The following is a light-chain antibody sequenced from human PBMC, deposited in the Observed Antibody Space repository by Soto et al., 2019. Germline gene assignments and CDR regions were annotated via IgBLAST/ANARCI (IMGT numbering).Light chain of an antibody. Sequence: QSVLTQPASVSGSPGQSITISCTGTSSDVGGYNYVSWYQQHPGKAPKLMIYEVSNRPSGISSRFSGSKSGNTASLTISGLQAEDDADYYCASYTSSSTSVIFGRGTKLTVL. CDR3: ASYTSSSTSVI. V-gene: IGLV2-14*01. J-gene: IGLJ2*01. CDR1: SSDVGGYNY. CDR2: EVS.